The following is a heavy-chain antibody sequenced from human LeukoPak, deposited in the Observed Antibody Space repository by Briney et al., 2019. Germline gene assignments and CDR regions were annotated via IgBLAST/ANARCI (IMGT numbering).Heavy chain of an antibody. D-gene: IGHD3-22*01. V-gene: IGHV3-53*01. CDR2: IYSGGST. J-gene: IGHJ4*02. CDR3: ARDGTNYYDSSGYTIFDY. CDR1: GFTVSSNY. Sequence: GGSLRLSCAASGFTVSSNYMSWVRQAPGKGLEWVLVIYSGGSTYYADSVKGRFTISRDNSKNTLYLQMNSLRAEDTAVYYCARDGTNYYDSSGYTIFDYWGQGTLVTVSS.